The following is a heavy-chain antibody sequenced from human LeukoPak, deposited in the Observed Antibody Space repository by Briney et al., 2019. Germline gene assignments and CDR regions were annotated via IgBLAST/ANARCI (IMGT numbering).Heavy chain of an antibody. J-gene: IGHJ1*01. Sequence: PSETLSLPCTVSGGSISSGDYYWSWIRQPPGKGLEWIGYIYYSGSTYYNPSLKSRVTISVDTSKNQFSLKLSSVTAADTAVYYCARGRYYDSSGLEYFQHWGQGTLVTVSS. CDR2: IYYSGST. V-gene: IGHV4-30-4*01. CDR1: GGSISSGDYY. D-gene: IGHD3-22*01. CDR3: ARGRYYDSSGLEYFQH.